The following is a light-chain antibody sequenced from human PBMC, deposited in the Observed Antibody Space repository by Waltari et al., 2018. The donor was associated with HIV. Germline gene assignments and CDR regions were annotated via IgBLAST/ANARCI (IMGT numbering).Light chain of an antibody. V-gene: IGLV1-44*01. CDR2: SDN. CDR3: STWDDSLNGRV. J-gene: IGLJ3*02. CDR1: SYTIGSRS. Sequence: QSVLPQPPSASGTPGQWVTLSCSGSSYTIGSRSVNWYQQLPGTAPKLLIYSDNQRPAGVPDRLSGSKPGTSASLAISGLQSEDEADYYCSTWDDSLNGRVFGGGTKLTVL.